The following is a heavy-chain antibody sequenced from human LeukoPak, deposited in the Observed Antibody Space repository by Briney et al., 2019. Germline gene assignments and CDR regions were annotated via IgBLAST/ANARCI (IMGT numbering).Heavy chain of an antibody. Sequence: GRSLRLSCAASGFNLSTYAIHWARQAPDKGLESVAVISFDGNKYYADSVTGRFTISRDNSKSMLYLQMNSLRPEDTAIYYCARDPGIGYCSSTASCYRLAYFDYWGQGILVTVSS. J-gene: IGHJ4*02. D-gene: IGHD2-2*01. CDR1: GFNLSTYA. CDR3: ARDPGIGYCSSTASCYRLAYFDY. CDR2: ISFDGNK. V-gene: IGHV3-30*04.